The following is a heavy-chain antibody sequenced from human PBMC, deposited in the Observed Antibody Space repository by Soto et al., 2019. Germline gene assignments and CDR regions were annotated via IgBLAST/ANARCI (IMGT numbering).Heavy chain of an antibody. J-gene: IGHJ6*02. CDR2: IVVGSGNT. V-gene: IGHV1-58*01. CDR1: GFTFTSSA. Sequence: QMQLVQSGPEVKKPGTSVKVSCKASGFTFTSSAVQWVRQARGQRLEWIGWIVVGSGNTNYAQKFQERVTITRDMCTRTAYMELSSLRSEDTAVYYCAAGLVSWTPLDYYYGMDVWGQGTTVTVSS. CDR3: AAGLVSWTPLDYYYGMDV. D-gene: IGHD6-13*01.